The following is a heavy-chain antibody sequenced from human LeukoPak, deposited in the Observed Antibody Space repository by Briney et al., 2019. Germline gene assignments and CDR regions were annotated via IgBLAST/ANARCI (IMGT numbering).Heavy chain of an antibody. Sequence: QSGGSLRLSCAASGFTFSSHWMHWVRQAPGKGLVWVSRINSDGRSTTYADSVKGRFTVSRDNAKNTLYLQMNSLRAEDTALYYCARLELSFGSVALDYWGQGTLVTVSS. V-gene: IGHV3-74*01. CDR3: ARLELSFGSVALDY. CDR1: GFTFSSHW. CDR2: INSDGRST. J-gene: IGHJ4*02. D-gene: IGHD3-10*01.